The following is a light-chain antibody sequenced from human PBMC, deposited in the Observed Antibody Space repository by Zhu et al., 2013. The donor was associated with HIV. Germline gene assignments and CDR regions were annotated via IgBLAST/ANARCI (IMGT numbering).Light chain of an antibody. CDR3: QQYGTSLIT. CDR2: GAS. Sequence: EIVLTQSPDTLSLSPGERATLSCRASQSVSSNYLAWYRQKPGQAPSLLIYGASTRATGIPVRFSGSGSGTDFTLTITRLEPEDFAVYYCQQYGTSLITFGGGTKVEIK. CDR1: QSVSSNY. V-gene: IGKV3-20*01. J-gene: IGKJ4*01.